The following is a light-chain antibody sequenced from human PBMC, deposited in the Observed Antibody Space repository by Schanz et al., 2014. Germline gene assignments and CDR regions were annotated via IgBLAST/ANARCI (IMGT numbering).Light chain of an antibody. Sequence: QSVLTQPPSVSGAPGQRVTISCTGSSSNIGAGYVLHWYQQLPGTAPKLLIYGNSNRPSGVPDRFSGSRSGTSASLAITGLQAEDEGDYYCQCYDSSLSGWRVFGGGTQLTVL. V-gene: IGLV1-40*01. CDR1: SSNIGAGYV. CDR3: QCYDSSLSGWRV. CDR2: GNS. J-gene: IGLJ3*02.